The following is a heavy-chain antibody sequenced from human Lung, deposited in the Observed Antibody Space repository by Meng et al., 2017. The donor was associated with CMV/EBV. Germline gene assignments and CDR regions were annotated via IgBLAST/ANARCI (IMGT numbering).Heavy chain of an antibody. Sequence: GGSXRLXCAASGFTLSRYDIHWARQATGKGLEWFSVIGSRGDTHYADSVKGRFTISRENAKNSVYLQVNSVRAGDTAVYYCGRKIPVSGMDVWGQGTTVTVSS. CDR2: IGSRGDT. CDR3: GRKIPVSGMDV. D-gene: IGHD1-26*01. V-gene: IGHV3-13*01. J-gene: IGHJ6*02. CDR1: GFTLSRYD.